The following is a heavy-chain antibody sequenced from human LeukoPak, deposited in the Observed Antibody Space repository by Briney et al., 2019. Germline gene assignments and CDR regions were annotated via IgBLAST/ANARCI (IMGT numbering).Heavy chain of an antibody. J-gene: IGHJ1*01. Sequence: GGPLRLSCAASGFIFSSDGMHWVRQHPGKGLEWVAFIRYDGSNEYYADSVKGRFTISRDNSKNTLYLQMNSLRAEDTAVYYCAKDRLPAYGSSPAEYFQHWGQGTLVTVSS. CDR1: GFIFSSDG. CDR2: IRYDGSNE. V-gene: IGHV3-30*02. D-gene: IGHD3-10*01. CDR3: AKDRLPAYGSSPAEYFQH.